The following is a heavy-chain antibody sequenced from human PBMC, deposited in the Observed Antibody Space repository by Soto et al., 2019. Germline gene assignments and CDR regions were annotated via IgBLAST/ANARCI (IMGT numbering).Heavy chain of an antibody. D-gene: IGHD3-22*01. J-gene: IGHJ4*02. Sequence: SVKVSCKASGGTFSSYAISWVRQAPGQGLEWMGGIIPIFGTANYAQKFQGRVTITADESTSTAYMELSSLRSEDTAVYYCARVSRYYYDSSGSPDYWGQGTLVTVSS. CDR2: IIPIFGTA. CDR3: ARVSRYYYDSSGSPDY. CDR1: GGTFSSYA. V-gene: IGHV1-69*13.